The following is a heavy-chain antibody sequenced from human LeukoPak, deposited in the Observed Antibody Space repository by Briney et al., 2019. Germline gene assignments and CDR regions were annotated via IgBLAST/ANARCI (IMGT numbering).Heavy chain of an antibody. Sequence: SETLSLTCTVAGGSIINYNSSSIRQPLGEGLEWIGHIYYTGSTNYNPSLKSRVTISLDTSKNQFSLKLTSVTAADTAVYYCTRSLGVGSHGGKAVWGQGTTVTVSS. CDR3: TRSLGVGSHGGKAV. CDR2: IYYTGST. J-gene: IGHJ6*02. D-gene: IGHD3-3*01. CDR1: GGSIINYN. V-gene: IGHV4-59*01.